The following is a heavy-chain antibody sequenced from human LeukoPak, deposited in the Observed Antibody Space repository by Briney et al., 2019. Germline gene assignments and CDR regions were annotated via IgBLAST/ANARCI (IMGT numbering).Heavy chain of an antibody. CDR1: GFTFSSYA. CDR3: AKDGYSSGWYNWFDP. D-gene: IGHD6-19*01. CDR2: ISGSGGST. Sequence: GGSLRLSCAASGFTFSSYAMSWVRQAPGKGLEWVSAISGSGGSTYYVDSVKGRFTISRDNSKNTLYLQMNSLRAEDTAVYYCAKDGYSSGWYNWFDPWGQGTLVTVSS. J-gene: IGHJ5*02. V-gene: IGHV3-23*01.